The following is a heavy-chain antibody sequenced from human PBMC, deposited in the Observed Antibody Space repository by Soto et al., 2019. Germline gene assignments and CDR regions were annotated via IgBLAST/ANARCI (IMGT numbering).Heavy chain of an antibody. V-gene: IGHV1-8*01. Sequence: AXSVKVSCKGSVYTFTSYDINWVRQATGQGLEWMGWMNPNSGNTGYAQKFQGRVTMTRNTSISTAYMELSSLRSEDTAVYYCARGRLYSYGNYYYYGMDVWGQETTVTVSS. D-gene: IGHD5-18*01. J-gene: IGHJ6*02. CDR3: ARGRLYSYGNYYYYGMDV. CDR2: MNPNSGNT. CDR1: VYTFTSYD.